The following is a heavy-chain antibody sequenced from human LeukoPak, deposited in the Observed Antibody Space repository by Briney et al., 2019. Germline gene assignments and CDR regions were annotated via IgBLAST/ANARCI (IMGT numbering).Heavy chain of an antibody. CDR3: ATRESLFLEWLPQGD. J-gene: IGHJ4*02. D-gene: IGHD3-3*01. CDR2: INHSGST. CDR1: GGSFSGYY. Sequence: PSETLSLTCAVYGGSFSGYYWSWIRQPPGKGLEWIGEINHSGSTNYNPSLKSRDTISVDTSKSQFSLKLSSVTAADTAVYYCATRESLFLEWLPQGDWGQGTLVTVSS. V-gene: IGHV4-34*01.